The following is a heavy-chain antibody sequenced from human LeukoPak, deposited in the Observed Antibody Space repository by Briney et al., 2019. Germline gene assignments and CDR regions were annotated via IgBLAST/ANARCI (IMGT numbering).Heavy chain of an antibody. D-gene: IGHD3-3*01. CDR3: ARQGVVMRLFDS. J-gene: IGHJ4*02. CDR2: INHSGST. V-gene: IGHV4-34*01. Sequence: SETLSLTCTVYGGSFSGCYWSWIRQPPGKGLEWIGEINHSGSTNYNPSLKSRVTISVDTSKNQFSLKLTSVTAADTAVYYCARQGVVMRLFDSWGQGTLVTVSS. CDR1: GGSFSGCY.